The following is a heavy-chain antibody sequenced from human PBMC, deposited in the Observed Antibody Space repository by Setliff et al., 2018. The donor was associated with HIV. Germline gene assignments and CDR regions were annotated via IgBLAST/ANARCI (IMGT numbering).Heavy chain of an antibody. CDR3: AKAHWDPLSPDY. V-gene: IGHV3-23*01. D-gene: IGHD1-26*01. J-gene: IGHJ4*02. CDR1: GGSISSSSYY. CDR2: ISGSGSST. Sequence: ETLSLTCTVSGGSISSSSYYWGWIRQAPGKGLEWVSAISGSGSSTYYADSVKGRFTVSRDNSKNTVSLQMNSLRAEDTAVYFCAKAHWDPLSPDYWGQGTLVTVSS.